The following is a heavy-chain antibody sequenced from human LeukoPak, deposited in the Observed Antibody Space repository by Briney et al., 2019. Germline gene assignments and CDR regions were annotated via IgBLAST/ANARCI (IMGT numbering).Heavy chain of an antibody. CDR1: GGSISSYY. J-gene: IGHJ1*01. CDR2: IYCSGST. CDR3: ARDRGYFQH. V-gene: IGHV4-59*01. D-gene: IGHD5-24*01. Sequence: SETLSLTCTVSGGSISSYYWSWIRQPPGKGLEWIGYIYCSGSTNYNPSLKSRVTISVDTSKNQFSLKLSSVTAADTAVYYCARDRGYFQHWGQGTLVTVSS.